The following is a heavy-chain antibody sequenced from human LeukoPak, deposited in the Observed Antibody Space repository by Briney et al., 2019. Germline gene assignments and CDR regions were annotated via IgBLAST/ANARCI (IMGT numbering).Heavy chain of an antibody. J-gene: IGHJ6*02. D-gene: IGHD2-2*01. V-gene: IGHV4-59*01. Sequence: SETLSLTCTVSGVSISSYYLSWIRQPPGKGLEWIGYINYSGSTNYNPSLKSRVTISVDTSKNQFSLMLSSVTAADTAVYYCARVPDTYGMDVWGQGTTVTVSS. CDR3: ARVPDTYGMDV. CDR1: GVSISSYY. CDR2: INYSGST.